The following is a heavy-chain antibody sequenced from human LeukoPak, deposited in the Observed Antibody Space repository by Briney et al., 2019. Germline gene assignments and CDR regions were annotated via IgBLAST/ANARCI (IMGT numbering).Heavy chain of an antibody. Sequence: SETLSLTCSVSGGSVISYYWSWIRQSPGKGLEWIGYIHNSGRTNYNPSLKSRVTGFVDTSKNQVSLRLSSVIAADTAVYYCARHGTISSESYFDYWGQGALVTVSS. CDR2: IHNSGRT. V-gene: IGHV4-59*08. CDR1: GGSVISYY. D-gene: IGHD1-14*01. CDR3: ARHGTISSESYFDY. J-gene: IGHJ4*02.